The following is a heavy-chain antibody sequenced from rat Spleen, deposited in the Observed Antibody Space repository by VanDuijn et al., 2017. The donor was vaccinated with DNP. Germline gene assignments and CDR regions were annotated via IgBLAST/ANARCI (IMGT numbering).Heavy chain of an antibody. CDR2: INSDGSRT. D-gene: IGHD4-3*01. J-gene: IGHJ2*01. CDR3: AKNSGYYFDY. V-gene: IGHV5-20*01. CDR1: GFTFSDYY. Sequence: EVQLVQSGGGLVQPGRSLKLSCAASGFTFSDYYMSWVRQAPTMGLEWVASINSDGSRTYYRDSVKGRFTISRDNGESSLFLQMDSLRSEDSATYYCAKNSGYYFDYWGQGVMVTVSS.